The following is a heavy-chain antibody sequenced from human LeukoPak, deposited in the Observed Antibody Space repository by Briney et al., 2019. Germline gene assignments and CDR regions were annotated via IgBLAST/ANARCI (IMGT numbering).Heavy chain of an antibody. V-gene: IGHV3-74*01. J-gene: IGHJ3*02. CDR1: EFTFSSYW. D-gene: IGHD3-3*01. Sequence: GSLRLSCAASEFTFSSYWMHWVRQAPGKGLVWVSRINSDGSSTSYADSVKGRFTISRDNAKNTLYLQMNSLRAEDTAVYYCARGFTIFGVVNDAFDIWGQGTMVTVSS. CDR3: ARGFTIFGVVNDAFDI. CDR2: INSDGSST.